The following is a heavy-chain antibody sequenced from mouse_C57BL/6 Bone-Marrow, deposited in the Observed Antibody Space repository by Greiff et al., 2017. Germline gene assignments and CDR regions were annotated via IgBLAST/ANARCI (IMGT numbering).Heavy chain of an antibody. D-gene: IGHD3-2*02. J-gene: IGHJ3*01. Sequence: QVQLQQPGAELVKPGASVKLSCKASGYTFTSYWMHWVKQRPGQGLEWIGMIHPNSGSTNYNEKFKSKATLTVDKSSSTAYMQLSSLTSEASAVYYCARSGTAQASWFAYWGQGTLVTVSA. CDR2: IHPNSGST. CDR1: GYTFTSYW. V-gene: IGHV1-64*01. CDR3: ARSGTAQASWFAY.